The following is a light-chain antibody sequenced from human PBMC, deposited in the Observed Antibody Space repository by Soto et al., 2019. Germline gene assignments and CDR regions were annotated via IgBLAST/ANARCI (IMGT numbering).Light chain of an antibody. CDR3: QQYGDWPLT. J-gene: IGKJ4*01. V-gene: IGKV3-15*01. CDR1: QSVGNN. Sequence: EIVLAQSPATQSVSPGERATLSCRASQSVGNNFAWYQQKPGQAPRLLIFATSTRATGVPARFSGSGSGTEFTLTISSLQSEDFAVYYCQQYGDWPLTFGGGAKVEI. CDR2: ATS.